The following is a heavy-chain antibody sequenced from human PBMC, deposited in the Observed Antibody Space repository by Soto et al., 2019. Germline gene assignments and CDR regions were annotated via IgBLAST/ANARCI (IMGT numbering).Heavy chain of an antibody. CDR3: VKGYCSSTSCYVVWFDP. CDR2: ISSNGGST. V-gene: IGHV3-64D*06. Sequence: GGSLRLSCSASGFTFSSYAMHWVRQAPGKGLEYVSAISSNGGSTYYADSVKGRFTISRDNSKNTLYLQMSSLRAEDTAVYYCVKGYCSSTSCYVVWFDPWGQGTLVTVSS. D-gene: IGHD2-2*01. J-gene: IGHJ5*02. CDR1: GFTFSSYA.